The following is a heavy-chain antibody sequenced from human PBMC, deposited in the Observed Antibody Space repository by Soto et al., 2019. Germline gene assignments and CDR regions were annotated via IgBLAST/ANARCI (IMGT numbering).Heavy chain of an antibody. CDR1: GASIRRGGYY. V-gene: IGHV4-31*03. CDR2: IYYTGSN. J-gene: IGHJ4*02. CDR3: ARIEMASIK. Sequence: SETLSLTCSVSGASIRRGGYYWSWLRQSPGKGLEWIGHIYYTGSNFYSPSLKSRLTISLDTPKNQFSLDLRSVTASDTAMYYCARIEMASIKWGRGDLVTVSS.